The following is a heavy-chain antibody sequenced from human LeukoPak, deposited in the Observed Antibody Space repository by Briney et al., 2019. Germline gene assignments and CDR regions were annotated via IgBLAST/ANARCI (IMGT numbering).Heavy chain of an antibody. V-gene: IGHV4-31*03. CDR1: GGSISSGGYY. CDR2: IYYSGST. CDR3: AREKPNHHCYYGMDV. Sequence: PSETLSLTCTVSGGSISSGGYYWSWIRQHPGKGLEWIGYIYYSGSTYYNPSLKSRVTISVDTSKNQFSLKLSSVTAADTAVYYCAREKPNHHCYYGMDVWGQGTTVTVSS. J-gene: IGHJ6*02.